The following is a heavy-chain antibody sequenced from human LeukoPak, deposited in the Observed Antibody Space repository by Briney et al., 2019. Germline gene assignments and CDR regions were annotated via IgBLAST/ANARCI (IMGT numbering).Heavy chain of an antibody. Sequence: GGSLRLSCAASGFTFSNAWMSWVRQAPGKGLEWVGRIKSKTDGGTTDYAAPVKGRFTISRDDSKNTLYLQMNSLKTEDTAVYYCTTARAMVRGVIIRFDYWGQGTLVTVSS. V-gene: IGHV3-15*01. CDR2: IKSKTDGGTT. D-gene: IGHD3-10*01. CDR1: GFTFSNAW. J-gene: IGHJ4*02. CDR3: TTARAMVRGVIIRFDY.